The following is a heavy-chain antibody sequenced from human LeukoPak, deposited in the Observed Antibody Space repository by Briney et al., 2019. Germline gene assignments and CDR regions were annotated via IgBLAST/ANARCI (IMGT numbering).Heavy chain of an antibody. J-gene: IGHJ6*02. Sequence: GGSLRLSCAACGFTFSSYTMNWVRQAPGKGLEWVSYISSSSSTIYYADSVKGRFTISRDNAKNSLYLQMNSLRDEDTAVYYCARDGCSSSSCLVYGMDVWGQGTTVTVSS. CDR1: GFTFSSYT. CDR3: ARDGCSSSSCLVYGMDV. V-gene: IGHV3-48*02. CDR2: ISSSSSTI. D-gene: IGHD2-2*01.